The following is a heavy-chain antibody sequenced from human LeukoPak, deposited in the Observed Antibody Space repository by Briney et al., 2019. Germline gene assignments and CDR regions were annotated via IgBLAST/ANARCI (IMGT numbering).Heavy chain of an antibody. V-gene: IGHV3-11*04. D-gene: IGHD5-18*01. CDR3: ARCGGRGYSYGYPSYYYYMDV. Sequence: GGSLRLXCAASGFRFSDYYMSWIRQAPGKGLEWVSHISSSGSTIYYADSVKGRFTISRDNAKSSLYLQMNSLRAEDTAVYYCARCGGRGYSYGYPSYYYYMDVWGKGTTVTVSS. CDR2: ISSSGSTI. CDR1: GFRFSDYY. J-gene: IGHJ6*03.